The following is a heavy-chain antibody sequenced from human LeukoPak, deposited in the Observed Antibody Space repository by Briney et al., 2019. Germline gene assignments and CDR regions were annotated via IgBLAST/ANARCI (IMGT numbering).Heavy chain of an antibody. CDR1: GGSISSYY. CDR2: IYYSGST. D-gene: IGHD6-13*01. Sequence: PSETLSLTCTVSGGSISSYYWSWIRQPPGKGLEWIGYIYYSGSTNYNPSLKSRVTISVDTSKNQFSLKLSSVTAADTAVYYCARVLVTRAAAGPTFDYWGQGTLVTVSS. CDR3: ARVLVTRAAAGPTFDY. J-gene: IGHJ4*02. V-gene: IGHV4-59*01.